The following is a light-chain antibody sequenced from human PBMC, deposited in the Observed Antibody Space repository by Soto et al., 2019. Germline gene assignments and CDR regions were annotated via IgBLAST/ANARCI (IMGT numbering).Light chain of an antibody. Sequence: QSVLTQPPSASGTPGQRVTISCLGSSSNIGSYYVYWYQQLPGTAPKLLIYRNSQRPSGVPDRFSGSKSGTSASLAISGLRSEDEADYYCAAWDDSLSVLFGGGTKLTVL. CDR3: AAWDDSLSVL. J-gene: IGLJ2*01. CDR1: SSNIGSYY. V-gene: IGLV1-47*01. CDR2: RNS.